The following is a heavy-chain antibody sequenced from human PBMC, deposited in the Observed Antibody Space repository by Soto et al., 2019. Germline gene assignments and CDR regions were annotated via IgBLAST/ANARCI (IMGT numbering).Heavy chain of an antibody. D-gene: IGHD5-12*01. Sequence: SVKVSCKASGHTFTSYGISWVRQAPGQGLEWMGRIIPILGIANYAQKFQGRVTITADKSTSTAYMELSSLRSEDTAVYYCARETRDGYNSWFYWGQGTLVTVSS. CDR3: ARETRDGYNSWFY. J-gene: IGHJ4*02. V-gene: IGHV1-69*04. CDR2: IIPILGIA. CDR1: GHTFTSYG.